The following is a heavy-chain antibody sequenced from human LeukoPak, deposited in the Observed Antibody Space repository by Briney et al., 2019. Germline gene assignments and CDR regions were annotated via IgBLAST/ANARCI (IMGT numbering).Heavy chain of an antibody. J-gene: IGHJ4*02. CDR2: INQDGNKN. Sequence: GGSLRLSCAASGFTFSTYWMTWVRQAPGKGLEWVANINQDGNKNYYLDSVKGRFTISRDNAKNSLYLQMNSLRAEDTAVYYCASLSTAAFDYWGQGTLVTVSS. CDR1: GFTFSTYW. CDR3: ASLSTAAFDY. V-gene: IGHV3-7*03. D-gene: IGHD2-2*01.